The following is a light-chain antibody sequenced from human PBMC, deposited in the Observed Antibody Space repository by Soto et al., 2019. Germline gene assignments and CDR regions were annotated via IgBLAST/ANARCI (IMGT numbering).Light chain of an antibody. CDR3: QQYGSSPIS. Sequence: EIVLTQSPGTLSLSPGERATLSCRASQSVSNNYLAWFQQKPGQGPRLLIYDASSRAPGIPDRSSGSGSGTDFTLTISRLEPEDFAVYFCQQYGSSPISFGQGTRLEIK. J-gene: IGKJ5*01. CDR1: QSVSNNY. CDR2: DAS. V-gene: IGKV3-20*01.